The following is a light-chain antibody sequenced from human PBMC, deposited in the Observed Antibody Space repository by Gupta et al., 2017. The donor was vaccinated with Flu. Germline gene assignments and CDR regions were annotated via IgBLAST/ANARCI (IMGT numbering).Light chain of an antibody. CDR1: SSDVGGYNY. J-gene: IGLJ2*01. CDR3: SSYTSSSTLDVV. CDR2: EVS. Sequence: QSALTQPASVSASPGQSFTISCTASSSDVGGYNYVSWYQQHPGKAPKLMIYEVSNRPSGVSNRFSGSKSGNTASLTISGLQAEDEADYYCSSYTSSSTLDVVFGGGTKLTVL. V-gene: IGLV2-14*01.